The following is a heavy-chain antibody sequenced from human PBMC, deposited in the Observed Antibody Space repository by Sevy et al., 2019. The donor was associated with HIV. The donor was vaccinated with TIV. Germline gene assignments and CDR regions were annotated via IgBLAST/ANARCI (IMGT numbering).Heavy chain of an antibody. Sequence: SETLSLTCSVSGGSIISYYWTWIRQPAGRGLECIGRIYSSGRTDYNPSLKSRVTMSVDTSKNQFSLKLSSVTAADTAVYYCARGTMVRGVITFYYYYGMDVWGQGTTVTVSS. CDR1: GGSIISYY. D-gene: IGHD3-10*01. J-gene: IGHJ6*02. CDR2: IYSSGRT. CDR3: ARGTMVRGVITFYYYYGMDV. V-gene: IGHV4-4*07.